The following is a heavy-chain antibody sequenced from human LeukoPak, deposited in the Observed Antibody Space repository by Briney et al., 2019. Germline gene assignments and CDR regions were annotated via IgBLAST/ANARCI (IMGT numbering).Heavy chain of an antibody. CDR1: GFTFSSYA. V-gene: IGHV3-21*01. D-gene: IGHD3-22*01. CDR3: AINGNYHDSSGYYYELDY. Sequence: GGSLRLSCAVSGFTFSSYAMSWVRQAPGKGLEWVSGISGSSSYTNYADSVKGRFTISRDNAKNSLYLQMNSLRVEDTAVYYCAINGNYHDSSGYYYELDYWGQGTLVTVSS. J-gene: IGHJ4*02. CDR2: ISGSSSYT.